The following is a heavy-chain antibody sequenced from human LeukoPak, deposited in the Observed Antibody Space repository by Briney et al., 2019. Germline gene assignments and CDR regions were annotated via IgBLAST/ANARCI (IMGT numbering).Heavy chain of an antibody. CDR2: ISASGGST. CDR3: AKGRGYSGYDFFDY. CDR1: GFTFSSYA. D-gene: IGHD5-12*01. Sequence: GGSLRLSCAASGFTFSSYAMSWVRQAPGEGLEWVSAISASGGSTFYADSVKGRFTISRDNSKNTLYLQMNGLRAEDTAQYYCAKGRGYSGYDFFDYWGQGTLVTVSS. V-gene: IGHV3-23*01. J-gene: IGHJ4*02.